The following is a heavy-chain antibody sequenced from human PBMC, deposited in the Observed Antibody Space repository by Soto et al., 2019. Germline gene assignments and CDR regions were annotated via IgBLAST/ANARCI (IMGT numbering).Heavy chain of an antibody. CDR3: ARGARSWQHDAFDI. D-gene: IGHD6-13*01. J-gene: IGHJ3*02. Sequence: QVQLQQWGAGLLKPSETLSLTCAVYGGSFSGYYWSWIRQPPGKGLEWIGEINHSGSTNYNPSLKSRVTISVDTSKNQFSLKLSSVTAADTAVYYCARGARSWQHDAFDIWGQWTMVTVSS. V-gene: IGHV4-34*01. CDR2: INHSGST. CDR1: GGSFSGYY.